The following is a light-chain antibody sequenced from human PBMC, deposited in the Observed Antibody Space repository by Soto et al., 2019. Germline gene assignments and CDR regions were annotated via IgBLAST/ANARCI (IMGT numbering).Light chain of an antibody. CDR3: QQANSFLT. CDR1: QSISSW. V-gene: IGKV1-5*01. CDR2: DAY. J-gene: IGKJ4*01. Sequence: DIKMTQSPSTLAASVGDIFTIXXRASQSISSWLAWYEQKPGKAPKXLIYDAYSLESGVPSRFSGSGSGTDFTLTISSLQPEDFATYYCQQANSFLTFGGGTKVDI.